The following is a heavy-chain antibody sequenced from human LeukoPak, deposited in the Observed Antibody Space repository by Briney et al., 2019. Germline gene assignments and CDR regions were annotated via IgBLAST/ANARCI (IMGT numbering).Heavy chain of an antibody. V-gene: IGHV1-69*13. CDR2: IIPIFGTA. J-gene: IGHJ4*02. CDR1: GGTFSSYA. D-gene: IGHD1-26*01. CDR3: ATEAPSGSHPTD. Sequence: ASVKVSCKASGGTFSSYAISWVRQAPGQGLEWMGGIIPIFGTANYAQKFQGRVTITADESTSTAYMELSSLRSEDTAVYYCATEAPSGSHPTDWGQGTLVTVSS.